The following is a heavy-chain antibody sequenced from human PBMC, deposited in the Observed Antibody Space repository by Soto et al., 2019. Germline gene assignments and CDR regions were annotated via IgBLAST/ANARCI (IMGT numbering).Heavy chain of an antibody. CDR3: ARQVRDCSSTSCLSRNNWFDP. D-gene: IGHD2-2*01. V-gene: IGHV4-39*01. CDR2: IYYSGST. Sequence: QLQLQESGPGLVKPSETLSLTCTVSGGSISSSSYYWGWIRQPPGKGLEWIGSIYYSGSTYYNPSLKSRVTISVDTSKNQFSLKLSSVTAADTAVYYCARQVRDCSSTSCLSRNNWFDPWGQGTLVTVSS. CDR1: GGSISSSSYY. J-gene: IGHJ5*02.